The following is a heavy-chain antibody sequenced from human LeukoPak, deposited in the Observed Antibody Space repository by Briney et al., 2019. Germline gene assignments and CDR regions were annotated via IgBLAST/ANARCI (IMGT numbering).Heavy chain of an antibody. J-gene: IGHJ3*01. CDR3: AKDIQLST. CDR1: GFTFSVAA. Sequence: GGSLRLSCAASGFTFSVAAMTWVRQAPGKGLEGVSLIGASGESTYYADSVKGRFTISRDNSKNTLSLQMNSLRVEDTAMYFCAKDIQLSTWGLGTMVTVSS. CDR2: IGASGEST. D-gene: IGHD5-24*01. V-gene: IGHV3-23*01.